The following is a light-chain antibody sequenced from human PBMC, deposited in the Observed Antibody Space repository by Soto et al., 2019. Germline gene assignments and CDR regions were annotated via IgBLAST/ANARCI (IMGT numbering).Light chain of an antibody. Sequence: DIQLTQSPSFLSASVGDRVTITCRASQGITRYLAWYPQKPGKAPKLLIYAASTLESGVPSRFSGSGSGTEFTLSISSLQPEDFSTYYCQQVDSYPYTFGQGTKVDIK. CDR2: AAS. CDR3: QQVDSYPYT. J-gene: IGKJ2*01. V-gene: IGKV1-9*01. CDR1: QGITRY.